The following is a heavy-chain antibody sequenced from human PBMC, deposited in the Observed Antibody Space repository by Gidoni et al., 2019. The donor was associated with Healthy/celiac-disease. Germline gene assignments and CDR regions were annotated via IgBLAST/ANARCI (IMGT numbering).Heavy chain of an antibody. Sequence: VTLNESGPVLVRPTETLTLTCTVSGFSLSNARMGVSWIRQPPGKALEWLAHIFSNDEKSYSTSLKGRLTISKDTTKSQVVLTMTNMDPVETATYYCARVLEMRSWGWDWYFDLWGRGTLVTVSS. CDR2: IFSNDEK. CDR3: ARVLEMRSWGWDWYFDL. CDR1: GFSLSNARMG. J-gene: IGHJ2*01. D-gene: IGHD7-27*01. V-gene: IGHV2-26*01.